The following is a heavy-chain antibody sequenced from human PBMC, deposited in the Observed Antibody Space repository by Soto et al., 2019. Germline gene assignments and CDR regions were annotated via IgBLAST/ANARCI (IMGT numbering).Heavy chain of an antibody. J-gene: IGHJ4*02. Sequence: ASVKVSCKSSGGTFSSFINYPINWVRQAPGQGLEWMGGIVPNVGTVNYAQKFRGKVTITADKSTGTAYMELSSLRSEDTALYYCARRDTSGFLRYFDNWGQGTKVTDS. D-gene: IGHD3-3*01. CDR2: IVPNVGTV. CDR1: GGTFSSFINYP. CDR3: ARRDTSGFLRYFDN. V-gene: IGHV1-69*06.